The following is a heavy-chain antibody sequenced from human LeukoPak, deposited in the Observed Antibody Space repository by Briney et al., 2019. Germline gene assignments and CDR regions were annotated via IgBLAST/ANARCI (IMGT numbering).Heavy chain of an antibody. V-gene: IGHV1-69*05. CDR3: ARGGITGTNVNWFDP. J-gene: IGHJ5*02. D-gene: IGHD1-7*01. CDR1: GGTFSSYA. Sequence: ASVKVSCKASGGTFSSYAISWVRQAPGQGLEWMGGIIPIFGTANYAQKFQGRVTITTDESTSTAYMELSSLRSEDTAVYYCARGGITGTNVNWFDPRGQGTLVTVSS. CDR2: IIPIFGTA.